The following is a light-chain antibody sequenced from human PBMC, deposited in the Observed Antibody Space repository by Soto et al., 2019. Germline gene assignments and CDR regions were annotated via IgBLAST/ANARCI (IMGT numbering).Light chain of an antibody. CDR1: QSVSSY. CDR3: QQRSNWPPPT. Sequence: EIVLTQSPATLSLSPGERATLSCRASQSVSSYLAWYQQKPGQAPRLLIYDASNRATGIPARFSGSGSGIDFTLTISSLEPEDFAVYYCQQRSNWPPPTFGQGTKVDIK. V-gene: IGKV3-11*01. J-gene: IGKJ1*01. CDR2: DAS.